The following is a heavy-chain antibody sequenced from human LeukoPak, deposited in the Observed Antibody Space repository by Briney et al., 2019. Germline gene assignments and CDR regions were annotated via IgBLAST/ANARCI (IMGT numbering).Heavy chain of an antibody. D-gene: IGHD7-27*01. V-gene: IGHV1-8*02. CDR1: GCTFTGYY. CDR2: MNPDSGAT. Sequence: ASVKVSCKASGCTFTGYYMHWVRQAPGQGLEWMGWMNPDSGATGYAQKFQGRVTMTRSASINTAYMELTNLRYTAVYYCARAPRSWGFDYWGQGTLVTVSS. CDR3: ARAPRSWGFDY. J-gene: IGHJ4*02.